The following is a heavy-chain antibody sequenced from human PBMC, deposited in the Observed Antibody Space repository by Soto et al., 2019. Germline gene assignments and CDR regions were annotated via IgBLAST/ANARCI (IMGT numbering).Heavy chain of an antibody. Sequence: GSLRLSCAVSGFTFSSYAMRWVRQAPGKGLEWVSGISVSGGSTEYADPVKGRFTISRDNSKNILYLQMNSLRAEDTAVYYCAKKMGSGSYPMDVWGQGTTVTV. CDR1: GFTFSSYA. CDR3: AKKMGSGSYPMDV. V-gene: IGHV3-23*01. J-gene: IGHJ6*02. D-gene: IGHD3-10*01. CDR2: ISVSGGST.